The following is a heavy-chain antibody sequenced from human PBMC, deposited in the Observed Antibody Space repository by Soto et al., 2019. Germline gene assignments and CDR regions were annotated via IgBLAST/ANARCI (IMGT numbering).Heavy chain of an antibody. Sequence: QVQLQESGPGLVKPSETMSLTCTVSGVSISNSYCSWVRQPPGKGLEWIGHIWTSGSTDYKPSLRSRSTMSVDTSKNQVSLKLTSVTATDTAVYYCARGGGSYTTGWYNDYWGQGTLVTVSS. CDR2: IWTSGST. D-gene: IGHD6-19*01. CDR3: ARGGGSYTTGWYNDY. V-gene: IGHV4-4*08. J-gene: IGHJ4*02. CDR1: GVSISNSY.